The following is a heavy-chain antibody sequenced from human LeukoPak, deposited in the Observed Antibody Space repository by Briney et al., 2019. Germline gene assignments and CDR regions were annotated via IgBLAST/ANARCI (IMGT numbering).Heavy chain of an antibody. V-gene: IGHV3-30*02. D-gene: IGHD3-22*01. CDR2: IRYDGSNK. CDR1: GFTFNLYG. CDR3: ARVSGYYPYYFDY. J-gene: IGHJ4*02. Sequence: GGSLRLSCAASGFTFNLYGMHWVRQAPGKGLEWVAFIRYDGSNKYYADSVRGRFTISRDTPKNTLFLQMNSLRAEDTAVYYCARVSGYYPYYFDYWGQGTLVTVSS.